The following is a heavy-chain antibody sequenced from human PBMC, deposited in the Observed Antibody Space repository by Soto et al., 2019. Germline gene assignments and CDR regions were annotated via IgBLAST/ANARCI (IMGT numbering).Heavy chain of an antibody. CDR1: GGTFSSYA. CDR2: IIPIFGTA. V-gene: IGHV1-69*13. CDR3: AREVWTYYDILPQANAFDI. Sequence: ASVKVSCKASGGTFSSYAISWVRQAPGQGLEWMGGIIPIFGTANYAQKFQGRVTITADESTSTAYMELRSLRSDDTAVYYCAREVWTYYDILPQANAFDIWGQGTMVTVSS. J-gene: IGHJ3*02. D-gene: IGHD3-9*01.